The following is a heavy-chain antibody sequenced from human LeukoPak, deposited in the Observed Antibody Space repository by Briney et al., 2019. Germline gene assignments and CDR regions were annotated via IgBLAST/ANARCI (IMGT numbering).Heavy chain of an antibody. CDR2: ISGSGGST. CDR3: AKTEGSGSSYFDY. CDR1: GFTFSSYA. D-gene: IGHD3-10*01. V-gene: IGHV3-23*01. J-gene: IGHJ4*02. Sequence: PGGSLRLSCAASGFTFSSYAMGWVRQAPGKGLEWVSAISGSGGSTYYADSVKGRFTISRDNSKNTLYLQMNSLRAEDTAVYYCAKTEGSGSSYFDYWGQGTLVTVSS.